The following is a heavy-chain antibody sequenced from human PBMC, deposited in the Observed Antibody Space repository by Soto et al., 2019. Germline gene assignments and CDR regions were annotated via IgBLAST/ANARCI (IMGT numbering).Heavy chain of an antibody. J-gene: IGHJ4*02. CDR2: IHPNSGVT. CDR3: ARAGLTTLELATMY. Sequence: ASVKVSCKASRYTFTDYYMHWVRQSPGQGLEWMGWIHPNSGVTKFPQKFQGRVIMTRDTSISTVYMELSRLTSDDTAVYYCARAGLTTLELATMYWGQGTRVTVSS. CDR1: RYTFTDYY. V-gene: IGHV1-2*02. D-gene: IGHD5-12*01.